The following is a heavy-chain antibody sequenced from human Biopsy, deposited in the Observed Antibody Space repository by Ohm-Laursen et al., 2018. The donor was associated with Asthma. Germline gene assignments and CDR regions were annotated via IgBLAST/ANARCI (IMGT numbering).Heavy chain of an antibody. Sequence: SVKASCKAPAGTFSKFAISWVRQAPGQGLEWLGGIMIVFGTTNYAQKFQGRVTITADESTSTAYMEVTSLRSEDTAIYYCARDYDGDYVQRHLPLAYWGQGTLVTVSS. CDR1: AGTFSKFA. J-gene: IGHJ4*02. V-gene: IGHV1-69*13. CDR3: ARDYDGDYVQRHLPLAY. CDR2: IMIVFGTT. D-gene: IGHD4-17*01.